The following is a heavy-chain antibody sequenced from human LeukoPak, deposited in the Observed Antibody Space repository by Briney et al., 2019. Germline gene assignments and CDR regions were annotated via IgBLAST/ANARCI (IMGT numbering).Heavy chain of an antibody. CDR1: GFTFSSYG. D-gene: IGHD6-13*01. V-gene: IGHV3-33*01. CDR2: IWYDGSNK. CDR3: ARGPLIAAAGTLDY. Sequence: GGSLRLSCAAPGFTFSSYGMHWVRQAPGKGLEWVAVIWYDGSNKYYADSVKGRFTISRDNSKNTLYLQMNSLRAEDTAVYYCARGPLIAAAGTLDYWGQGTLVTVSS. J-gene: IGHJ4*02.